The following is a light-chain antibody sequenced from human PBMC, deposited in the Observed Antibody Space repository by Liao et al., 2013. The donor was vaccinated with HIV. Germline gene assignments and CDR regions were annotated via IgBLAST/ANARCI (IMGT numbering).Light chain of an antibody. V-gene: IGLV3-21*04. J-gene: IGLJ1*01. CDR3: QVWDRGSAHPTV. CDR2: YNS. CDR1: NIGSKS. Sequence: SYVLTQPPSVSVAPGKTARITCGRNNIGSKSVHWYQQKPGQAPVVVIYYNSDRPSGIPERFSGSNSGNMATMTISRAEAGDEADYYCQVWDRGSAHPTVFGPGTKVTVL.